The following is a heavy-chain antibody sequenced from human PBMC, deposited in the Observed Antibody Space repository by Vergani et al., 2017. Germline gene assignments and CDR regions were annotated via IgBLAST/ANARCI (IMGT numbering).Heavy chain of an antibody. D-gene: IGHD3-3*01. CDR3: ARGGYYDFWSGYPTWFDP. J-gene: IGHJ5*02. CDR1: GYTFTSYG. Sequence: QVQLVQSGAEVKKPGASVKVSCKASGYTFTSYGISWVRQAPGQGLEWMGWISAYNGNTNYAQKFQGRVTMTRNTSISTAYMELSSLRSEDTAVYYCARGGYYDFWSGYPTWFDPWGQGTLVTVSS. V-gene: IGHV1-18*04. CDR2: ISAYNGNT.